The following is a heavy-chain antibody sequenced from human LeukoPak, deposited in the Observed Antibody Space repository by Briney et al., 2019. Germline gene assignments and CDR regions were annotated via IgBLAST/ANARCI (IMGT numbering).Heavy chain of an antibody. Sequence: PSETLSLTCAVYGGSFSGYYWSWIRQPAGKGLEWIGRIYTSGSTNYNPSLKSRVTMSVDTSKNQFSLKLSSVTAADTAVYYCARAGAVAGTAFDYWGQGTLVTVSS. CDR1: GGSFSGYY. D-gene: IGHD6-19*01. J-gene: IGHJ4*02. V-gene: IGHV4-59*10. CDR3: ARAGAVAGTAFDY. CDR2: IYTSGST.